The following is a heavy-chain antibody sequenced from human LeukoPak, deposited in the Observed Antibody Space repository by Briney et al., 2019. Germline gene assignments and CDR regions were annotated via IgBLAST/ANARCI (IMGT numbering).Heavy chain of an antibody. J-gene: IGHJ3*02. Sequence: GASVKVSCKAPGGTFSNYVINWVRQAPGQGLEWMGGIIPIFATADYAQKFQGRVTITADESTSTAYMELSSLRSEDTAVYYCAVGVRGSGSYQIWGHAFDIWGQGTMVTVSS. V-gene: IGHV1-69*13. CDR3: AVGVRGSGSYQIWGHAFDI. CDR2: IIPIFATA. D-gene: IGHD3-10*01. CDR1: GGTFSNYV.